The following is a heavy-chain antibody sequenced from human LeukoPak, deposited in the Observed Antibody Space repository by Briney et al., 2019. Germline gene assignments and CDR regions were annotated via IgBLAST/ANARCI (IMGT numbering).Heavy chain of an antibody. D-gene: IGHD5-24*01. CDR3: ARLKLTDNWFDP. CDR1: GGSISSSTYY. J-gene: IGHJ5*02. Sequence: SETLSLTCTVSGGSISSSTYYWGWIRQPPGKGLEWIDMMYYSGSTYYNPSLKSRVTISVDKSKNQFSLKLSSVTAADTAVYYCARLKLTDNWFDPWGQGTLVTVSS. V-gene: IGHV4-39*07. CDR2: MYYSGST.